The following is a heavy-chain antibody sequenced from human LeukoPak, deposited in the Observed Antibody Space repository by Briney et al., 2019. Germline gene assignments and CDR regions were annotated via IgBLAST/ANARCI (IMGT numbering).Heavy chain of an antibody. CDR1: GGTFSSYA. Sequence: GSSVEVSCKASGGTFSSYAISWVRQAPGQGLEWMGGIIPIFGTANYAQKFQGRVTITADESTSTAYMELSSLRSEDTAVYYCARKVTYCGGDCYGAFDIWGQGTMVTVSS. J-gene: IGHJ3*02. CDR3: ARKVTYCGGDCYGAFDI. V-gene: IGHV1-69*01. CDR2: IIPIFGTA. D-gene: IGHD2-21*02.